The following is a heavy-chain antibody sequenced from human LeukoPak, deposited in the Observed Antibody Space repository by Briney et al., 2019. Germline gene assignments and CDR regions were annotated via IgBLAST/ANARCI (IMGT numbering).Heavy chain of an antibody. CDR2: ISGSGGST. V-gene: IGHV3-23*01. CDR1: GFTFSSYA. Sequence: GGSLRLSCAASGFTFSSYAMSWVRQAPGKGLEWVSAISGSGGSTYYADSVKGRFTISRDNSKNTLYLQMNSLKAEDTAVYYCATDYYDSSGYSVGPVFYWGQGTLVTVSS. D-gene: IGHD3-22*01. CDR3: ATDYYDSSGYSVGPVFY. J-gene: IGHJ4*02.